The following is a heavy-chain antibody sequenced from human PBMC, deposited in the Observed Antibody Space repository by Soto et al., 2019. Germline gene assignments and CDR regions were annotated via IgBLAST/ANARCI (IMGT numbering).Heavy chain of an antibody. D-gene: IGHD2-2*01. CDR3: AREAGYCSRTSCYRRAFDT. Sequence: EVQLVESGGDLVQPGGSLRLSCAASGFTFSGHWMHWVRQVPGKGLEWVSRINTDGGTSAYADSVKGRFTISRDNAKNTRYLQMNALRDENTAVYYCAREAGYCSRTSCYRRAFDTWGQGTRVTVSS. CDR2: INTDGGTS. CDR1: GFTFSGHW. J-gene: IGHJ3*02. V-gene: IGHV3-74*03.